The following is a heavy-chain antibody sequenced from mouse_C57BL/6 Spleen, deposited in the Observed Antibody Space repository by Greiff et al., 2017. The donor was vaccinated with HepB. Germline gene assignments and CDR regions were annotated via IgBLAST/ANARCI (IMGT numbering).Heavy chain of an antibody. Sequence: QVQLKQPGAELVRPGTSVKLSCKASGYTFTSYWMHWVKQRPGQGLEWIGVIDPSDSYTNYNQKFKGKATLTVDTSSSTAYMQLSSLTSEDSAVYYCGNWDGDAMDYWGQGTSVTVSS. CDR3: GNWDGDAMDY. CDR2: IDPSDSYT. D-gene: IGHD4-1*01. V-gene: IGHV1-59*01. J-gene: IGHJ4*01. CDR1: GYTFTSYW.